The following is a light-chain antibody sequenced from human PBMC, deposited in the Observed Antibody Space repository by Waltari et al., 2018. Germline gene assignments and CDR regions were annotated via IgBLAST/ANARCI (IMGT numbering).Light chain of an antibody. V-gene: IGLV2-23*01. J-gene: IGLJ3*02. Sequence: QSALTQPASVSGSPGQAINISCTGTNSDVGAYNLVSCYQQYPGRAPRLMIYEARNRPSGVSNRFSASKSGNTASLTISGLQADDEADYYCCSYGGSYTWVFGGGTKVTVL. CDR3: CSYGGSYTWV. CDR2: EAR. CDR1: NSDVGAYNL.